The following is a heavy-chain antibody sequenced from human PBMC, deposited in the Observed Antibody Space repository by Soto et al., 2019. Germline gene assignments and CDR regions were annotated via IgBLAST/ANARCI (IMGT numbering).Heavy chain of an antibody. Sequence: GGSLRLSCAASGFTFSNYGMHWVRQAPGKGLEWVAVIWYDGSNKYYAGSVKGRFTISRDNSKNTLYLQMNSLRAEDTAVYYCAREMATITGSDYWGQGTLVTVSS. CDR2: IWYDGSNK. CDR1: GFTFSNYG. D-gene: IGHD5-12*01. V-gene: IGHV3-33*01. CDR3: AREMATITGSDY. J-gene: IGHJ4*02.